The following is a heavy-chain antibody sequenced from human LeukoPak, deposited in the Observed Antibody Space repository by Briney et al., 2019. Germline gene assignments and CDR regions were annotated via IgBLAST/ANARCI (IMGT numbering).Heavy chain of an antibody. CDR1: GFTFSSYW. V-gene: IGHV3-74*01. CDR2: INSDGSST. Sequence: GGSLRLSCAASGFTFSSYWMHWVRQAPGKGLVWVSRINSDGSSTSYADSVKGRFTISRDNAKNTLYLQMNSLRAEDTTVYYCARAGTGYYDFWSGYYTSVYFDYWGQGTLVTVSS. CDR3: ARAGTGYYDFWSGYYTSVYFDY. J-gene: IGHJ4*02. D-gene: IGHD3-3*01.